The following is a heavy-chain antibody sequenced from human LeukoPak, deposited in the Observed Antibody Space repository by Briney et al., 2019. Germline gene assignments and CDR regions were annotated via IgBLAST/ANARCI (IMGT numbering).Heavy chain of an antibody. CDR3: ARDRSEDDSSGYIHRDFDY. V-gene: IGHV3-11*04. Sequence: GGSLRLSCAASGFTFSDYYMNWIRQAPWRGLEWISYISSSGGNINYADSVQGRFTISRDNAKKSLYLQMSSLRAVDTAVYYCARDRSEDDSSGYIHRDFDYWGQGTLVIVSS. D-gene: IGHD3-22*01. J-gene: IGHJ4*02. CDR1: GFTFSDYY. CDR2: ISSSGGNI.